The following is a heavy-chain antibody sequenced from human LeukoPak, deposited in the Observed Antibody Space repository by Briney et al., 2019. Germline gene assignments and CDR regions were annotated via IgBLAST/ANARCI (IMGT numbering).Heavy chain of an antibody. CDR3: ARDRRASSWYLPFDL. J-gene: IGHJ4*02. V-gene: IGHV3-48*01. D-gene: IGHD6-13*01. CDR2: ISDTGRMI. Sequence: GGSLRLSCAASGFTFSSYSVSWVRQAPGKGLEWVSYISDTGRMIYYADSVKGRFTISRDNAKNSLYLEMSSLGAEDTAVYYCARDRRASSWYLPFDLWGQGTLVTVSS. CDR1: GFTFSSYS.